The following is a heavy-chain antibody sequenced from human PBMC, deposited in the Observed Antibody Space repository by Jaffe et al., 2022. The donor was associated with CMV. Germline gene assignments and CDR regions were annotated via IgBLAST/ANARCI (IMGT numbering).Heavy chain of an antibody. CDR1: GYTFTSYG. J-gene: IGHJ5*02. V-gene: IGHV1-18*04. CDR2: ISAYNGNT. CDR3: ARVRLTYYYDSSGYYSPRWFDP. Sequence: QVQLVQSGAEVKKPGASVKVSCKASGYTFTSYGISWVRQAPGQGLEWMGWISAYNGNTNYAQKLQGRVTMTTDTSTSTAYMELRSLRSDDTAVYYCARVRLTYYYDSSGYYSPRWFDPWGQGTLVTVSS. D-gene: IGHD3-22*01.